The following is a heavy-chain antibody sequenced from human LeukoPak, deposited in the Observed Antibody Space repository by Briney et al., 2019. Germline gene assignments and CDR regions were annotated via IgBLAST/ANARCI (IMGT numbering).Heavy chain of an antibody. CDR1: GFTFSSYW. CDR3: ARLDFWSGYFGY. J-gene: IGHJ4*02. D-gene: IGHD3-3*01. V-gene: IGHV3-7*01. CDR2: IKQDGSEK. Sequence: GGSLRLSCADSGFTFSSYWMSWVRQAPGKGLEWVANIKQDGSEKYYVDSVKGRFTISRDNAKNSLYLQMNSLRAEDTAVYYCARLDFWSGYFGYWGQGTLVTVSS.